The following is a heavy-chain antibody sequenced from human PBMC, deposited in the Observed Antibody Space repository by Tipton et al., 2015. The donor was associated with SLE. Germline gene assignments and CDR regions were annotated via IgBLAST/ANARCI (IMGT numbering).Heavy chain of an antibody. D-gene: IGHD3-3*02. V-gene: IGHV3-9*01. CDR1: GFTFDDYA. Sequence: SLRLSCAASGFTFDDYAMHWVRQAPGKGLEWVSGISWNSGSIGYADSVKGRFTISRDNAKNSLYLQMNSLRAEDTALYYCARLRNIAFLEYNDAFDIWGQGTMLTVSA. CDR3: ARLRNIAFLEYNDAFDI. J-gene: IGHJ3*02. CDR2: ISWNSGSI.